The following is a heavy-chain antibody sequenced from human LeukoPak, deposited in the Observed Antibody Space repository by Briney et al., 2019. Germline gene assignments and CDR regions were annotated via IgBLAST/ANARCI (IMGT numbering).Heavy chain of an antibody. CDR1: GGSFSGYY. D-gene: IGHD5-18*01. J-gene: IGHJ4*02. V-gene: IGHV4-34*01. CDR2: INHSGST. Sequence: KSSETLSLTCAVYGGSFSGYYWSWIRQPPGNGLEWIGEINHSGSTNYNPSLKSRVTISVDTSKNQFSLKLSSVTAADTAVYYCASGGYSYGLHYWGQGTLVTVSS. CDR3: ASGGYSYGLHY.